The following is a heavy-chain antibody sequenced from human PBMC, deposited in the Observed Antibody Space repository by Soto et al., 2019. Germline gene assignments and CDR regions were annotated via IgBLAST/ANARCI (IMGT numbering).Heavy chain of an antibody. J-gene: IGHJ5*02. V-gene: IGHV1-3*01. Sequence: GSVKVSCKASGYTFTSYGIHWVRQAPGQRLEWMGWINAANGDTKYSPKFQGRVTITRDTSASTAYMELSSLRSEDTAVYYCVRRHVSATGIDWFDPWGQGTMVTVYS. CDR2: INAANGDT. CDR1: GYTFTSYG. D-gene: IGHD6-13*01. CDR3: VRRHVSATGIDWFDP.